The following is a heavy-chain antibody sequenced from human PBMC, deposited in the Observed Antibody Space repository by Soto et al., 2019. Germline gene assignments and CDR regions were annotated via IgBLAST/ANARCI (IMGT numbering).Heavy chain of an antibody. CDR3: AKRAEIGYCSSTSWDPKSRCHYYYYYYMDV. CDR1: GFTFSSYA. CDR2: ISGSGGST. D-gene: IGHD2-2*01. V-gene: IGHV3-23*01. J-gene: IGHJ6*03. Sequence: GGSLRLSCAASGFTFSSYAMSWVRQAPGKGLEWVSAISGSGGSTYYADSVKGRFTISRDNSKNTLYLQMNSLRAEDTAVYYCAKRAEIGYCSSTSWDPKSRCHYYYYYYMDVWRKGTTVAVSS.